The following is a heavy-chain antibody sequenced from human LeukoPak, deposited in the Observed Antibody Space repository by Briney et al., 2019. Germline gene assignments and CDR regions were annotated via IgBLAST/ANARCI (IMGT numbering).Heavy chain of an antibody. D-gene: IGHD7-27*01. J-gene: IGHJ6*03. CDR1: GGSISSYY. CDR3: ARERVLTGETAAYYYYYYMDV. Sequence: SETLSLTCTVSGGSISSYYWSWIRQPPGKGLEWIGYIYYSGSTNYNPSLKSRVTISVDTSKNQFSLKLSSVTAADTAVYYCARERVLTGETAAYYYYYYMDVWGKGTTVTVSS. CDR2: IYYSGST. V-gene: IGHV4-59*12.